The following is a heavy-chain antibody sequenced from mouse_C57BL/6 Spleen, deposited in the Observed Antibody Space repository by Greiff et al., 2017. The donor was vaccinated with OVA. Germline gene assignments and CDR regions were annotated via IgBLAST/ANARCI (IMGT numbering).Heavy chain of an antibody. D-gene: IGHD3-2*02. CDR2: ISYDGSN. V-gene: IGHV3-6*01. CDR1: GYSITSGYY. CDR3: AREGYVSFDY. J-gene: IGHJ2*01. Sequence: EVQRVESGPGLVKPSQSLSLTCSVTGYSITSGYYWNWIRQFPGNKLEWMGYISYDGSNNYNPSLKNRISITRDTSKNQFFLKLNSVTTEDTATYYCAREGYVSFDYWGQGTTLTVSS.